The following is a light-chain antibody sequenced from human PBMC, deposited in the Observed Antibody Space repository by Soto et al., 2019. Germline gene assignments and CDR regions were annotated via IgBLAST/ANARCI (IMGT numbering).Light chain of an antibody. CDR2: ETI. Sequence: QSALTQPASVSGSPGQSITISCTGTSSDIGNYILVSWYQQHPGKAPKLIIYETIRRPSGVSNRFSGSKSGNTASLTISGLQAQDEADYYCCSHAGSIDYVAFGGGTKLTVL. CDR1: SSDIGNYIL. V-gene: IGLV2-23*01. J-gene: IGLJ2*01. CDR3: CSHAGSIDYVA.